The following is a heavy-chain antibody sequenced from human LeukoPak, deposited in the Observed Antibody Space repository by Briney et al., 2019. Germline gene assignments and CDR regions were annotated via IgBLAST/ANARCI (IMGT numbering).Heavy chain of an antibody. V-gene: IGHV3-74*01. CDR2: INGDGSST. CDR1: GFTLSSYW. J-gene: IGHJ2*01. CDR3: ARTPHWYLDL. Sequence: PGGSLRLSCVASGFTLSSYWMHWVRKAPGKGLVWVSRINGDGSSTSDADSVKGRFTLSRDTAKNTLYLHMNSLRAEDTAVYYCARTPHWYLDLWGRGTLVTVSS. D-gene: IGHD2-15*01.